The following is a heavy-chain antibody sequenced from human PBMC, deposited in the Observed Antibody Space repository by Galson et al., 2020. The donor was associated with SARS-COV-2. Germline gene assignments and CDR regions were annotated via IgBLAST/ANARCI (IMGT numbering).Heavy chain of an antibody. CDR3: ARPDATGWFDP. Sequence: SETLSLNCTVSGDSLDSSNYYWGWIRQPPGKGLEWIGYISYSGSTYYNPSLNSRVTISVDTSKNQFSLKLTSVTAADTGVYFCARPDATGWFDPWGQGTLGTVSS. D-gene: IGHD2-2*01. J-gene: IGHJ5*02. CDR2: ISYSGST. V-gene: IGHV4-39*01. CDR1: GDSLDSSNYY.